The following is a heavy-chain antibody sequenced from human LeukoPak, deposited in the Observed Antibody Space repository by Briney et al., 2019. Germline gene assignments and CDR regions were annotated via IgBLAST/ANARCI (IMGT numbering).Heavy chain of an antibody. J-gene: IGHJ4*02. CDR3: ARVQPPALTIPEWFSSWRGSWDY. CDR1: GYTFTGYY. D-gene: IGHD3-3*01. CDR2: INPTSGGT. Sequence: ASVKVSCKASGYTFTGYYMHGVRQAPGQGLEWMGWINPTSGGTSYAQKFQGSVTMTRDTSISTAYMELSRLRSDDTAVYYCARVQPPALTIPEWFSSWRGSWDYWGQGTLVTVSS. V-gene: IGHV1-2*02.